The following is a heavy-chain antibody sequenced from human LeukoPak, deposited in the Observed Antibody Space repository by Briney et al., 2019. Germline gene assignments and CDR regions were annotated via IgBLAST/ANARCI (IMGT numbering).Heavy chain of an antibody. J-gene: IGHJ6*02. D-gene: IGHD6-6*01. V-gene: IGHV3-74*01. CDR2: IRSDGGDT. CDR3: ARLAARQILGYYGMDV. CDR1: GFTFSTYA. Sequence: GRSLRLSCAASGFTFSTYAMHWVRQVPGKGLVWVSRIRSDGGDTTHADFVQGRVTISSDNVKTMLYLQMNSLRAEDTAVYYCARLAARQILGYYGMDVWGQGTTVTVSS.